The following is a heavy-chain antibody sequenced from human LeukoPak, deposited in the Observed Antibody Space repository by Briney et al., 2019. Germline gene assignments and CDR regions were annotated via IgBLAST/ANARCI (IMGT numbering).Heavy chain of an antibody. CDR2: ISGSGGST. CDR3: AKLYVDTAMVDTFDY. D-gene: IGHD5-18*01. Sequence: GGSLRLSCAASGFTFSSYAMSWVRQAPGKGLEWVSAISGSGGSTYYADSVKGRFTISRGNSKNTLYLQMNSLRAEDTAVYYCAKLYVDTAMVDTFDYWGQGTLVTVSS. V-gene: IGHV3-23*01. J-gene: IGHJ4*02. CDR1: GFTFSSYA.